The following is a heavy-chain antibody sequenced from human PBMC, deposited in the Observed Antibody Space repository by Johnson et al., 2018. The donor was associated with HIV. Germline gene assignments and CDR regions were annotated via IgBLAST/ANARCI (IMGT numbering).Heavy chain of an antibody. Sequence: VQLVESGGGLIQPGGSLRLSCVASGFTVSSNYMSWVRQAPGKGLEWVSGIYSGGSTYYADPVTGRFTISSDNSKNTLYLQMNSLRAEDTAVYYCARDLLIAYCGGDCWDAFDIWGQGTMVTVSS. CDR3: ARDLLIAYCGGDCWDAFDI. D-gene: IGHD2-21*02. CDR2: IYSGGST. V-gene: IGHV3-53*01. CDR1: GFTVSSNY. J-gene: IGHJ3*02.